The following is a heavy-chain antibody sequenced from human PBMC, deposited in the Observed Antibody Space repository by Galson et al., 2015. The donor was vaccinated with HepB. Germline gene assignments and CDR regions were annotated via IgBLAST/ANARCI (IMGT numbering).Heavy chain of an antibody. V-gene: IGHV4-59*01. J-gene: IGHJ4*02. Sequence: ETLSLTCTVSGGSISSYYWSWIRQPPGKGLEWIGYIHYSGSTNYNPSLMSRVTISADTSKNQFSLKLSSVTAADTAVYYCARTDRDGYNKRGFDYWGQGTLVTVSS. CDR3: ARTDRDGYNKRGFDY. D-gene: IGHD5-24*01. CDR1: GGSISSYY. CDR2: IHYSGST.